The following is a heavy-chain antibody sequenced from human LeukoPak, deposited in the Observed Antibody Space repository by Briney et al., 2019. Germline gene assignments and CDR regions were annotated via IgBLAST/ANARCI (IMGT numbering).Heavy chain of an antibody. J-gene: IGHJ3*02. V-gene: IGHV3-30*02. Sequence: GGSLRLSCAASGFTFSSYGMHWVRQAPGKGLEWVAFIRYDGSNKYYADSVKGRFTISRDNSKNTLYLQMNSLRAEDTAVYYCAKDGSPYDFWSGYYTGAFDIWGQGTMVTVSS. CDR3: AKDGSPYDFWSGYYTGAFDI. CDR2: IRYDGSNK. D-gene: IGHD3-3*01. CDR1: GFTFSSYG.